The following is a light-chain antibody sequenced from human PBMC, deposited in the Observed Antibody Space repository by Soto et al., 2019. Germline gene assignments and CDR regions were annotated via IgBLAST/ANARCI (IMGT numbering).Light chain of an antibody. Sequence: STLSASVGDRVTITCQASQTISTLLAWYQHRPGKAPNLLIYDASSLGSGVPSRFSGSGSGTEFTLTISSLQPDDSATYYCQQYSSLVTFGQGTKVDIK. V-gene: IGKV1-5*01. CDR1: QTISTL. J-gene: IGKJ2*01. CDR3: QQYSSLVT. CDR2: DAS.